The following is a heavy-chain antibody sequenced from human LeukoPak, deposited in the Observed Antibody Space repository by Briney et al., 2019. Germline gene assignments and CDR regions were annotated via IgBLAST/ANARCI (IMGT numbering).Heavy chain of an antibody. Sequence: GGSLRLSCAASGFTFSSYAMHWVRQAPGKGLEWVAVISYDGSNKYYADSVKGRFTISRDNSKNTLYLQMNSLRAEDTAVYYCARDTDYGDHSSWFDPWGQGTLVTVSS. J-gene: IGHJ5*02. D-gene: IGHD4-17*01. CDR1: GFTFSSYA. CDR2: ISYDGSNK. V-gene: IGHV3-30-3*01. CDR3: ARDTDYGDHSSWFDP.